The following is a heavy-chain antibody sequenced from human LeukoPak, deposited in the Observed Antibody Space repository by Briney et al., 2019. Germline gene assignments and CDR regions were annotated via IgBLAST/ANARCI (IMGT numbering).Heavy chain of an antibody. V-gene: IGHV3-30*02. D-gene: IGHD4-11*01. CDR1: GFTFSNYG. Sequence: AGGSLRLSCAASGFTFSNYGMHWVRQAPGKGLEWVTVIWYDGSNEYYADSVKGRFTISRDNSKNTLYLQMNSLRAEDTAVYYCAKDLGDYRNYYGMDVWGQGTTVTVSS. CDR3: AKDLGDYRNYYGMDV. CDR2: IWYDGSNE. J-gene: IGHJ6*02.